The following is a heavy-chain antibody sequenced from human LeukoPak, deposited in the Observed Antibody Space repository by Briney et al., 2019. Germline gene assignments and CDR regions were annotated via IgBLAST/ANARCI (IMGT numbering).Heavy chain of an antibody. D-gene: IGHD3-10*01. CDR1: GFTFSSYA. CDR3: ARDGPDYYGSGYDGFDI. Sequence: PGGSLRLSCAAFGFTFSSYAMHWVRQAPGKGLEWVAVISYDGSNKYYADSVKGRFTISRDNSKNTLYLRMNSLRAEDTAIFYCARDGPDYYGSGYDGFDIWGQGTMVTVSS. CDR2: ISYDGSNK. J-gene: IGHJ3*02. V-gene: IGHV3-30-3*01.